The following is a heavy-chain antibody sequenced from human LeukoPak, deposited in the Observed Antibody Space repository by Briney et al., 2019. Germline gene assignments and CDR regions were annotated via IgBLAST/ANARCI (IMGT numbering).Heavy chain of an antibody. J-gene: IGHJ5*02. Sequence: SETLSLTCTVSGGSISSSSYYWGWIRQPPGKGLEWIGSIYYSGSTSYYPSLKSRVTISVDTSKNQFSLKLSSVTAADTAVYYCARRGPPRTLLRGVKSGWFDPWGQGTLVTVSS. CDR2: IYYSGST. D-gene: IGHD3-10*01. V-gene: IGHV4-39*07. CDR1: GGSISSSSYY. CDR3: ARRGPPRTLLRGVKSGWFDP.